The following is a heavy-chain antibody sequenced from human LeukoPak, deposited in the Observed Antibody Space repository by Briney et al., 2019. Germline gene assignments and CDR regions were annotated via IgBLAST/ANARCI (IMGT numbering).Heavy chain of an antibody. D-gene: IGHD6-6*01. CDR1: GFTFSSYA. V-gene: IGHV3-23*01. Sequence: GGSLRLFCAASGFTFSSYAMSWVRQAPGKGLEWVSGISGGGGSTYYADSVKGRFTISRDNSKNTLYLQMNSLRAEDTAVYYCAKDYSSSLTNWFDPWGQGTLVTVSS. CDR3: AKDYSSSLTNWFDP. J-gene: IGHJ5*02. CDR2: ISGGGGST.